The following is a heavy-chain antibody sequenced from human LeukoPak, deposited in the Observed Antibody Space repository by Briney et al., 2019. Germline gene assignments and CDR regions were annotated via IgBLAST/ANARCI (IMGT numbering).Heavy chain of an antibody. J-gene: IGHJ4*02. CDR1: GYTFTSYG. Sequence: ASVKVSCKASGYTFTSYGISWVRQPPGPGLEWMGWISAYNGNTNYSQKLQGRVTMTTDTSSKTAYIELMSLRPDDTAVYYCAIDYGEVREAYYFDYWGQGTLVTVSS. CDR3: AIDYGEVREAYYFDY. CDR2: ISAYNGNT. D-gene: IGHD4-17*01. V-gene: IGHV1-18*01.